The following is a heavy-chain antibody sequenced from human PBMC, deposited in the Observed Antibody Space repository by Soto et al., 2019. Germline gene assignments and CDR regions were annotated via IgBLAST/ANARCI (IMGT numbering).Heavy chain of an antibody. CDR3: ARDLWGYCGTDCYPLDV. V-gene: IGHV4-59*11. CDR2: IYNTGST. Sequence: SDTLSLTCTMSGCSIIGHYWSWIRNPPGKGLEWIGYIYNTGSTVYNPSFKSRVTISVDTSKNQFSLKLNSVTAADTAVYYCARDLWGYCGTDCYPLDVWGQGTTVT. CDR1: GCSIIGHY. D-gene: IGHD2-21*02. J-gene: IGHJ6*02.